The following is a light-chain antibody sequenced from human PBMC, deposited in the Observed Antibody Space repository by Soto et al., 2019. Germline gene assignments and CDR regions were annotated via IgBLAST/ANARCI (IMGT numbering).Light chain of an antibody. CDR3: MQSTQLPPT. CDR1: GSLLRITGETF. Sequence: VMTQAPLSLSVAPGEPPSIVGKAGGSLLRITGETFLFWYLQKPGQSPKLLIYEVSTRVSGVPDRFSGRGSGTDFTLEISLVQTDDVGIYYCMQSTQLPPTFGQGTRLDIK. J-gene: IGKJ5*01. CDR2: EVS. V-gene: IGKV2D-29*02.